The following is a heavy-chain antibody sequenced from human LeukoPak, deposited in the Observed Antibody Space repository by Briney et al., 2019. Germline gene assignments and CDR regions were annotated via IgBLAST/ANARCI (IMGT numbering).Heavy chain of an antibody. CDR1: GFTFSDYY. J-gene: IGHJ6*02. V-gene: IGHV3-11*06. D-gene: IGHD3-10*01. CDR2: ISGGTTYT. CDR3: ARDTYYYGSGSYGMDV. Sequence: GGSLRLSCAASGFTFSDYYMSWIRQAPGKGLEWVSYISGGTTYTTYADSVKGRFTISRDNAKNSLYLQMNSLRGEDTAVYYCARDTYYYGSGSYGMDVWGQGTTVTVSS.